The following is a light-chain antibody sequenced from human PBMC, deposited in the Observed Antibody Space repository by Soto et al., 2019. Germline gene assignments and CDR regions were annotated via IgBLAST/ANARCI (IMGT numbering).Light chain of an antibody. V-gene: IGKV3-15*01. Sequence: ERLLTQYPATLSVSPGERATLSCRASQSVSSHLAWYQQTHGQTPRLLIYGASTRDTGIPARFSGSGSGTEFTLPVSRLQSEDFEVYYCQQYNNWPITFGQGTRLEIK. J-gene: IGKJ5*01. CDR2: GAS. CDR1: QSVSSH. CDR3: QQYNNWPIT.